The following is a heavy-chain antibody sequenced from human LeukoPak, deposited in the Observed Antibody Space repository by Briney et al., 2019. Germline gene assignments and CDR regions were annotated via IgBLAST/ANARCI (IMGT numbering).Heavy chain of an antibody. CDR2: IKQDGSEK. D-gene: IGHD1-14*01. J-gene: IGHJ6*02. Sequence: GGSLRLSCAASGFTFSSYWMSWVRQAPGKGLEWVANIKQDGSEKYYVDSVKGRFTISRDNAKNSLYLQMNSLRAEDTAVYYCARSEEPYYYGMDVWGQGTTVTVSS. CDR1: GFTFSSYW. CDR3: ARSEEPYYYGMDV. V-gene: IGHV3-7*01.